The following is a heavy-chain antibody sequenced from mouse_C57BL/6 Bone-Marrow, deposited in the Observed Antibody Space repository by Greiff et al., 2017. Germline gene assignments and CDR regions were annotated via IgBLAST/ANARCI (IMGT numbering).Heavy chain of an antibody. CDR1: GFHIKDDY. Sequence: VQLQQSGAELVRPGASVKLSCTASGFHIKDDYMHWVKQRPEQGLEWIGWIDPENGDTEYASKFQGKATITADTSSNTAYLQLSSLTSEDTAVYYCTTYSIYYDYDAWFAYWGQGTLVTGSA. CDR3: TTYSIYYDYDAWFAY. J-gene: IGHJ3*01. V-gene: IGHV14-4*01. CDR2: IDPENGDT. D-gene: IGHD2-4*01.